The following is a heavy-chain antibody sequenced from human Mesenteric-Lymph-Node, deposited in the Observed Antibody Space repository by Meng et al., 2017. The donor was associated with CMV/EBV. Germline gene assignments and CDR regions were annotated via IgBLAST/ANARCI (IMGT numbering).Heavy chain of an antibody. CDR3: ARVQRPSDFVWGNYRAAFDY. J-gene: IGHJ4*02. Sequence: SETLSLTCTVSRGSISSGDYYWNWIRQPPGKGLEWIGYISYSGSTYYNPSLKSRVTISVDTSKNQLSLKLSSVTAADTAVYYCARVQRPSDFVWGNYRAAFDYWGQGTLVTVSS. CDR1: RGSISSGDYY. CDR2: ISYSGST. D-gene: IGHD3-16*01. V-gene: IGHV4-30-4*08.